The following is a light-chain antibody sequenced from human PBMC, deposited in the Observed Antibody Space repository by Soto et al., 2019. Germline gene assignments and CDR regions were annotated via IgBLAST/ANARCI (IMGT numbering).Light chain of an antibody. J-gene: IGKJ1*01. CDR3: QQYNSYPRT. CDR2: KAS. V-gene: IGKV1-5*03. Sequence: DIQMSQSPSTLSASVGDRVTITCRASQNIRSWLAWYQQKPGKAPKLLIYKASSLESGVPSRFSGCGSGTEFTLTISSLQPDDFATYYCQQYNSYPRTFGPGTKVDIK. CDR1: QNIRSW.